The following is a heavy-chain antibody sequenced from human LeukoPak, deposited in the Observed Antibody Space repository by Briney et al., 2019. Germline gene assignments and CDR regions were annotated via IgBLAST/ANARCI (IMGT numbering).Heavy chain of an antibody. CDR3: AKKRVGAAAGTTYYFDY. D-gene: IGHD6-13*01. Sequence: WGSLRLSCAASGFTFSSYAMSWVRQAPGKGLEWVSAISGSGGSTYYADSVKGRFTISRDNSKNTLYLQMNSLRAEDTAVYYCAKKRVGAAAGTTYYFDYRGPGSLGTVSS. CDR2: ISGSGGST. V-gene: IGHV3-23*01. J-gene: IGHJ4*02. CDR1: GFTFSSYA.